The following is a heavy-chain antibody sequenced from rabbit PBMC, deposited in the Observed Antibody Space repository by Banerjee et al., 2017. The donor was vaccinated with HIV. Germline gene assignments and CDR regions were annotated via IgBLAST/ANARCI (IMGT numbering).Heavy chain of an antibody. V-gene: IGHV1S45*01. CDR1: GFSFTASGFSFSTVYD. CDR2: MNVVTGKA. Sequence: QEQLEESGGGLVKPGGTLTLTCTASGFSFTASGFSFSTVYDMCWVRQAPGKGLEWIACMNVVTGKAVYATWAKGRFTFSKTSSTTVTLQVTSLTAADTATYFCARDLPDVIGWNFGWWGPGTLVTVS. CDR3: ARDLPDVIGWNFGW. J-gene: IGHJ6*01. D-gene: IGHD4-1*01.